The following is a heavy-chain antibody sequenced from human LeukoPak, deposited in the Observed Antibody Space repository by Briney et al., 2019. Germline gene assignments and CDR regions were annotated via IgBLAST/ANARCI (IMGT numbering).Heavy chain of an antibody. Sequence: GVSLRLSCAASGFTFNNYAMSWVRQAPGKGLEWVSGISGSGGTTYYADSVKGRFTISRDNSKNTLYLQMNSLRGEDTAVYYCAKDPDYQLLSRAAFDIWGQGTVVTVSS. D-gene: IGHD2-2*01. J-gene: IGHJ3*02. V-gene: IGHV3-23*01. CDR3: AKDPDYQLLSRAAFDI. CDR2: ISGSGGTT. CDR1: GFTFNNYA.